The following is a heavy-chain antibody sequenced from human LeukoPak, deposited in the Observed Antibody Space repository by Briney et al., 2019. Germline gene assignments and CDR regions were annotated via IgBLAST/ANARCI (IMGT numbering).Heavy chain of an antibody. CDR2: ISSSSSYI. J-gene: IGHJ4*02. CDR1: GFTFSSYS. V-gene: IGHV3-21*01. Sequence: GRSLRLSCAASGFTFSSYSMNWVRQAPGKGLEWVSSISSSSSYIYYADSVKGRFTISRDNAKNSLYLQMNSLRAEDTAVYYCARDRKGGYVSWGQGTLVTVSS. CDR3: ARDRKGGYVS. D-gene: IGHD5-12*01.